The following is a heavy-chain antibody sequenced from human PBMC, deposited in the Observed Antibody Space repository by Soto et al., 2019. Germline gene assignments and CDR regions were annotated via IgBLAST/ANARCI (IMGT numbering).Heavy chain of an antibody. CDR2: INHSGST. CDR1: GGSFSGYY. V-gene: IGHV4-34*01. D-gene: IGHD3-10*01. CDR3: ARGLTMVRGVKYYYYYYMDV. Sequence: SETLSLTCAVYGGSFSGYYWSWIRQPPGKGLEWIGEINHSGSTNYNPSLKSRVTISVDTSKNQFSLKLSSVTAADTAVYYCARGLTMVRGVKYYYYYYMDVWGKGTTVTVSS. J-gene: IGHJ6*03.